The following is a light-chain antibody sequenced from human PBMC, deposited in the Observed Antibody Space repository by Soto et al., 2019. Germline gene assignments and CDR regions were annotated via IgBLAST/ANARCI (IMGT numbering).Light chain of an antibody. CDR3: QQYVHGTPGA. Sequence: EIVLPQSTATLSVSQGDRFTLSCRASQSVSSSLAWYQQRPGQAPRLLIYDTSTRAAGIAARFSGSGSGTEFTLTISSLQSEDSAVHYCQQYVHGTPGAFGQGTNVDTK. J-gene: IGKJ1*01. V-gene: IGKV3-15*01. CDR2: DTS. CDR1: QSVSSS.